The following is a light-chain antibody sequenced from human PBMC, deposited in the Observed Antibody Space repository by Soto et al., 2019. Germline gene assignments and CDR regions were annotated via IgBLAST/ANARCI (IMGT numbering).Light chain of an antibody. J-gene: IGLJ2*01. V-gene: IGLV3-21*04. CDR2: YDT. Sequence: SYELTQAPSVSVAPGKTASITCGGDKIATKSVHWFQQRPGQAPVLVIRYDTDRPSGTPERFSGSNSGNTATLTISRVEAGDEADYYCQVWDNGNDLVVLGGGTKVTVL. CDR3: QVWDNGNDLVV. CDR1: KIATKS.